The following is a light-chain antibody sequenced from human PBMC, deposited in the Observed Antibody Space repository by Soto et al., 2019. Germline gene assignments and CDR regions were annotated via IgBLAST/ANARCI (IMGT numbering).Light chain of an antibody. CDR1: QSIRNY. CDR2: DAS. J-gene: IGKJ1*01. Sequence: EVVLTQSPATLSLSPGERATLSCRASQSIRNYLAWYQQKPGQAPRLLIYDASNRATGIPARFIGNGSGTEFTLTISSLQSEDFAVYYCQQYNNWWTFGQGTKVDIK. CDR3: QQYNNWWT. V-gene: IGKV3D-15*01.